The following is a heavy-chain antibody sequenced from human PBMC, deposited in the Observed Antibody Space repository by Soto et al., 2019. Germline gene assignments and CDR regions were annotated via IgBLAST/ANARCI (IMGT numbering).Heavy chain of an antibody. CDR1: EFALSNYV. Sequence: QVQLVESGGGVVQPGKSLRLSCAASEFALSNYVVHWVRQAPGKGLEWVAVIWHDERSTHYVDSVKGRFTISKDSSRNALHLQMDSLRVEDTAVYYCARCPIVDAWYFDLWGRGTLVTVSS. CDR3: ARCPIVDAWYFDL. CDR2: IWHDERST. D-gene: IGHD2-15*01. V-gene: IGHV3-33*03. J-gene: IGHJ2*01.